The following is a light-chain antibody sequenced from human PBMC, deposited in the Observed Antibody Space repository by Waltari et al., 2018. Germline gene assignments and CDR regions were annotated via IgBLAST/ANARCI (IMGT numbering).Light chain of an antibody. CDR2: SNN. Sequence: QSVLTQPPSASGTPGQRVTISCSGSSSNIRSNTVNWYQQLPGTAPKLLIYSNNQRPSGVSDRFSGSKSGTSASLAISGLQSEDEADYYCAAWDDSLNGWVFGGGTKLTVL. CDR3: AAWDDSLNGWV. CDR1: SSNIRSNT. V-gene: IGLV1-44*01. J-gene: IGLJ3*02.